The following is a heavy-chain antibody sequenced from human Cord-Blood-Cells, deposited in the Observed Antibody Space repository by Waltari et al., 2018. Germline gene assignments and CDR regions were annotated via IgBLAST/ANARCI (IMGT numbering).Heavy chain of an antibody. CDR3: ATWGYSSSYDAFDI. CDR1: GYTFTSYD. Sequence: QVQLVQSGAEVKKPGASVKVSCKASGYTFTSYDINWVRPATGQGLEWMGWMNPNSGNTGYAQKFQGRVTITRNTSISTAYMELSSLRSEDTAVYYCATWGYSSSYDAFDIWGQGTMVTVSS. D-gene: IGHD6-6*01. V-gene: IGHV1-8*03. J-gene: IGHJ3*02. CDR2: MNPNSGNT.